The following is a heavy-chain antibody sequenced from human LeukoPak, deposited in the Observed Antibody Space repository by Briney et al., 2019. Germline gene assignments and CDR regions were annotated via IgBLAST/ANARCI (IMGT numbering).Heavy chain of an antibody. D-gene: IGHD3-9*01. CDR3: ARDSGQNYDILTGYPLGMDV. CDR1: GGSISSYY. CDR2: IYYSGST. J-gene: IGHJ6*02. Sequence: SETLSLTCTVSGGSISSYYWSWIRQPPGKGLEWIGYIYYSGSTYYNPSLKSRVTISVDTSKNQFSLKLSSVTAADTAVYYCARDSGQNYDILTGYPLGMDVWGQGTTVTVSS. V-gene: IGHV4-59*12.